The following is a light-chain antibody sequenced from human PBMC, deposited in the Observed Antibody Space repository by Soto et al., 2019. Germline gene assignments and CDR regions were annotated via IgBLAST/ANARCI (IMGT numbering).Light chain of an antibody. Sequence: QSVLTQPPSVSGAPGQRVTISCTGSSSNIGAGYNVHWYQQLPGTAPKLLIYGNSNRPSGVPDRFSGSKSGTSASLAITGLHAEDEADYYCQAYDSSLRGSKVFGGGTQLPVL. CDR1: SSNIGAGYN. CDR3: QAYDSSLRGSKV. CDR2: GNS. V-gene: IGLV1-40*01. J-gene: IGLJ3*02.